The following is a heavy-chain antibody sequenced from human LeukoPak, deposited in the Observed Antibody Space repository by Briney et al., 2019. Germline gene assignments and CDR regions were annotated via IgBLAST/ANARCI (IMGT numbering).Heavy chain of an antibody. CDR2: IYSGGST. J-gene: IGHJ5*02. CDR3: ARGPALLWFGELINWFDP. D-gene: IGHD3-10*01. CDR1: GFTVSSNY. Sequence: GSLILSCAASGFTVSSNYISWVRQPPGKGLQWVSVIYSGGSTYYAYSVTGRFTISRDKSKNTLSLQMNSLRAEDTAVYYCARGPALLWFGELINWFDPWGQGTLVTVSS. V-gene: IGHV3-66*01.